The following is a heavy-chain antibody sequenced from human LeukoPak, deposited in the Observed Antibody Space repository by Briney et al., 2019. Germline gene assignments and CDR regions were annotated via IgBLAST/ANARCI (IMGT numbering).Heavy chain of an antibody. V-gene: IGHV4-59*12. D-gene: IGHD1-26*01. CDR3: ARLVGATTPLDI. CDR1: GGSISSYC. CDR2: IHYSGST. Sequence: SETLSLTCTVSGGSISSYCWSWIRRPPGKGLEWIGYIHYSGSTNYNPSLKSRVTISVDTSKNQFSLKLSSVTAADTAVYYCARLVGATTPLDIWGQGTMVTVSS. J-gene: IGHJ3*02.